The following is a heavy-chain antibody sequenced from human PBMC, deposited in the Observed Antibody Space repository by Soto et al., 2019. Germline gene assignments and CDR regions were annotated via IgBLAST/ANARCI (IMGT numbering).Heavy chain of an antibody. J-gene: IGHJ4*02. V-gene: IGHV3-73*01. CDR3: TRFIYDSSGYTTPGH. CDR1: GFTFSGFA. CDR2: IKRKADSYAT. Sequence: HPVGSLRLSCAASGFTFSGFAMHWVRQASGKGLEWVGRIKRKADSYATAYAASVNGSFTISRDDSKNTAYLQMNSLKTEDTAVYYCTRFIYDSSGYTTPGHWGQGAAVSVSS. D-gene: IGHD5-12*01.